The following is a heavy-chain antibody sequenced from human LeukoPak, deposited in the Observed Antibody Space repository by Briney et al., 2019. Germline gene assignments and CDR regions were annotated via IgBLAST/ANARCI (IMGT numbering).Heavy chain of an antibody. CDR2: IWYDGSNK. Sequence: GGSLRLSCAASGFTFSSYGMHWVRQAPGKGLEWVAVIWYDGSNKYYADSVKGRFTISRDNSKNTLYLQMNSLRAEDTAVYYCAQLYTKTGTTDDYWGQGTLVTVSS. D-gene: IGHD1-1*01. CDR1: GFTFSSYG. J-gene: IGHJ4*02. CDR3: AQLYTKTGTTDDY. V-gene: IGHV3-33*01.